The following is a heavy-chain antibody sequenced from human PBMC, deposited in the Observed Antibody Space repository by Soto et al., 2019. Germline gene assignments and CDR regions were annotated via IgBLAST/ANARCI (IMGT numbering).Heavy chain of an antibody. J-gene: IGHJ1*01. CDR1: GGTFSSYT. V-gene: IGHV1-69*02. Sequence: QVQLVQSGAEVKKPGSSVNVSCKASGGTFSSYTISWVRQAPGQGLEWMGRIIPILGIANYAQKFQGRVTITADKSTSTAYMELSSLRSEDTAVYYCAGIAAAGTGYFQHWGQGTLVTVSS. CDR2: IIPILGIA. D-gene: IGHD6-13*01. CDR3: AGIAAAGTGYFQH.